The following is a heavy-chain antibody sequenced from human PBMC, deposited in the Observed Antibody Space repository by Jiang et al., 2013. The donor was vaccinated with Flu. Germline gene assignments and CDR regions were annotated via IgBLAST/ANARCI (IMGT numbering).Heavy chain of an antibody. CDR1: GYTFTSYA. CDR3: ARDLSPYYYDSSGYYDY. CDR2: INTNTGNP. D-gene: IGHD3-22*01. V-gene: IGHV7-4-1*01. J-gene: IGHJ4*02. Sequence: QSGSELKKPGASVKVSCKASGYTFTSYAMNWVRQAPGQGLEWMGWINTNTGNPTYVQGFTGRFVFSLDTSVSTAYLQICSLKAEDTAVYYCARDLSPYYYDSSGYYDYWGQGTLVTVSS.